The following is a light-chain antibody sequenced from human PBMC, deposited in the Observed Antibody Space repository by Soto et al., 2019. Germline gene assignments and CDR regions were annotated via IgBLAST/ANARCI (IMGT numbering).Light chain of an antibody. Sequence: DIKVTQSPTSLSAFEGDRVTITCRASQKINNYLSWYQHRPGKAPKLLIYAASNLQSGVPSRFSGSGSGTDFTLTISGLQPEDFATYYCQQTYSTPVFTFGPGTKVDVK. V-gene: IGKV1-39*01. J-gene: IGKJ3*01. CDR1: QKINNY. CDR3: QQTYSTPVFT. CDR2: AAS.